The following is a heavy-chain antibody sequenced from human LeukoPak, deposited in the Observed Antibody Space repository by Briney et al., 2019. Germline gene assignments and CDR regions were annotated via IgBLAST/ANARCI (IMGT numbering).Heavy chain of an antibody. J-gene: IGHJ4*02. D-gene: IGHD6-13*01. CDR2: AYSGGST. V-gene: IGHV3-66*01. Sequence: GGSLRLSCVASGFTVSSNYMSWVRQAPGKGLEWVSAAYSGGSTYYADSVKGRLTISRDNSKNTLYLQMNSLRAEDTAVYYCARDSIAAAGDFDYWGQGTLVTVSS. CDR1: GFTVSSNY. CDR3: ARDSIAAAGDFDY.